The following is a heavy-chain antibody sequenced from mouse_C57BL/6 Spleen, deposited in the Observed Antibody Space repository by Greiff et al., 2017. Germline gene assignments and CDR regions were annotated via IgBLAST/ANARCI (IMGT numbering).Heavy chain of an antibody. CDR3: ARSRDYYAMDY. CDR2: IDPSDSYT. J-gene: IGHJ4*01. V-gene: IGHV1-69*01. Sequence: VQLQQPGAELVMPGASVKLSCKASGYTFTSYWMHWVKQRPGQGLEWIGEIDPSDSYTNYNQKFKGKSTLAVDKSSSTAYMQLSSLTSEDSAVSYCARSRDYYAMDYWGQGTSVTVSS. CDR1: GYTFTSYW.